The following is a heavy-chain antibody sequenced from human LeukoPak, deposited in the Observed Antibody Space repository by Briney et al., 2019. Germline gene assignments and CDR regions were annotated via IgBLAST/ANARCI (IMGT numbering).Heavy chain of an antibody. CDR2: INSEGSIT. Sequence: PGGSLRLSCAASGFTFSRHWMHWVRQAPGKGLVWVSRINSEGSITTYADSAQGRFTISRDNAKNTLYLQMNSLRVEDTAVYYCARDYNWNPPDYWGQGTLVTVSS. J-gene: IGHJ4*02. CDR1: GFTFSRHW. CDR3: ARDYNWNPPDY. V-gene: IGHV3-74*01. D-gene: IGHD1-1*01.